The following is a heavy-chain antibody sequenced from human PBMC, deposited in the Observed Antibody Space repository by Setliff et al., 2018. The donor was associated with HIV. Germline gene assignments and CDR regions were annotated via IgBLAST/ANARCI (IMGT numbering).Heavy chain of an antibody. CDR3: ASSAGAVPTTAPYGDYYYFYMDV. V-gene: IGHV1-69*05. CDR1: GGIFSRFA. Sequence: SVKVSCKASGGIFSRFAFSWVRQAPGQGLEWMGGIIPIFGTPNYAQKFQGRVTITTDESTNTVYMELYSLTSEDTATYYCASSAGAVPTTAPYGDYYYFYMDVWGKGTTVTVSS. CDR2: IIPIFGTP. D-gene: IGHD1-1*01. J-gene: IGHJ6*03.